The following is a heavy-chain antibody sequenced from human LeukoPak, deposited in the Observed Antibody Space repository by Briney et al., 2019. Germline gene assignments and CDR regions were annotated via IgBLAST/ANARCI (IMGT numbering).Heavy chain of an antibody. CDR1: GGTFSSYA. V-gene: IGHV1-69*13. D-gene: IGHD3-3*01. J-gene: IGHJ4*02. CDR2: IIPIFGTA. CDR3: ARSPYYDFWSGYFDY. Sequence: SVKVSCKASGGTFSSYAISWVRQAPGQGLEWMGGIIPIFGTANYAQKFQGRVTITADESTSTAYMELSSLRSEDTAVYYCARSPYYDFWSGYFDYWGQGTLVTVSS.